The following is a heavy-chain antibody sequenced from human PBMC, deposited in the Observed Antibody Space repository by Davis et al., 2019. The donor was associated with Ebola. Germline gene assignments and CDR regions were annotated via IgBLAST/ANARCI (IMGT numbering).Heavy chain of an antibody. J-gene: IGHJ6*02. CDR3: AKQLGSGFMYDGMDV. CDR2: ISYDGNQK. D-gene: IGHD3-3*01. Sequence: GGSLRLSCEASGFTFSRYGMHWVRQAPGKGLECVAVISYDGNQKYYADSVKGRFTISRENSNNSIFLQLNSLRAEDTAVYYCAKQLGSGFMYDGMDVWGQGTTVTVSS. CDR1: GFTFSRYG. V-gene: IGHV3-30*18.